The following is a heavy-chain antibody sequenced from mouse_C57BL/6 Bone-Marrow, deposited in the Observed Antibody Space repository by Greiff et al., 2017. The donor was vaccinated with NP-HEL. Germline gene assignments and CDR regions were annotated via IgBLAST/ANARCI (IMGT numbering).Heavy chain of an antibody. Sequence: EVHLVESGGGLVQPGGSMKLSCAASGFTFSDAWMDWVRQSPEKGLEWVAEIRNKANNHATYYAESVKGRFTISRDDSKSSVYLQMNSLRAEDTGIYYCTRRNYGILAWCAYGGQGTLVTVSA. D-gene: IGHD1-1*01. V-gene: IGHV6-6*01. CDR2: IRNKANNHAT. CDR3: TRRNYGILAWCAY. J-gene: IGHJ3*01. CDR1: GFTFSDAW.